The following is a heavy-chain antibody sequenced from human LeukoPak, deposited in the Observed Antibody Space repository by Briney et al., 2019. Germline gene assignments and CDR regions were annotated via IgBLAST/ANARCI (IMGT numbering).Heavy chain of an antibody. D-gene: IGHD2-2*01. CDR3: ARESGYCSSTSCFPFDY. Sequence: ASVKVSCKASGGTFSSYAISWVRQAPGHGLEWMGGVIPIFGTANYAQKFQGRVTITADESTSTAYMELSSLRSEDTAVYYCARESGYCSSTSCFPFDYWGQGTLVTVSS. CDR1: GGTFSSYA. CDR2: VIPIFGTA. J-gene: IGHJ4*02. V-gene: IGHV1-69*01.